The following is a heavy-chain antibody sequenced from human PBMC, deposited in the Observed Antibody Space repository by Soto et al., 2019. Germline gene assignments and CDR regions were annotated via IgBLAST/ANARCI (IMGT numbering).Heavy chain of an antibody. CDR1: GFICSSYD. D-gene: IGHD2-8*02. CDR2: ILVGGST. J-gene: IGHJ3*02. Sequence: GGSLRLSCAVSGFICSSYDMSWVRQAPGKGLAWVSTILVGGSTHYDDSVKGRFTISRDTSKNTVYLQMNSLTAGDTAVYDCAKATTTGGGAFEIYGQGTMVTVSS. CDR3: AKATTTGGGAFEI. V-gene: IGHV3-23*01.